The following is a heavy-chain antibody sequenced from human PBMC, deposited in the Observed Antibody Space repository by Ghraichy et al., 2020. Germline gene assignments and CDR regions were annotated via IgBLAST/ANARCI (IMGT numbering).Heavy chain of an antibody. V-gene: IGHV3-23*01. CDR3: AKSNYFDTSGYFDF. D-gene: IGHD3-22*01. Sequence: GESLNISCAASGFTFSSYAMSWVRQAPGKGLEWASVVSGSGGRTYYADSVKGRFTISRDNSKNTLYLQMNSLRVEDTAVYYCAKSNYFDTSGYFDFWGQGTLVTVAS. CDR2: VSGSGGRT. J-gene: IGHJ4*02. CDR1: GFTFSSYA.